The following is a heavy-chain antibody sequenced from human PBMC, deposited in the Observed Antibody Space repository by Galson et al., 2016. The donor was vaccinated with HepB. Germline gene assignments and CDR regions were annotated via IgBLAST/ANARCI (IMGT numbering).Heavy chain of an antibody. J-gene: IGHJ4*02. CDR3: AKFWDSGLCFDY. Sequence: LRLPCAASGFTFSCYALSWVRQAPGKGLEWVSSISGSGGGTYYAVSVKCRYTISRDNAKNTLYLQMNSLRAEGTAVDYCAKFWDSGLCFDYWGQGTLVTVSS. CDR1: GFTFSCYA. CDR2: ISGSGGGT. D-gene: IGHD1-14*01. V-gene: IGHV3-23*01.